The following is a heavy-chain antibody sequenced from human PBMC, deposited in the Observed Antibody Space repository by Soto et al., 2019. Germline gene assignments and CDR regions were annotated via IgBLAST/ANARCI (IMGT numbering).Heavy chain of an antibody. CDR3: ARALRPYYYYYMDV. Sequence: ASVKVSCKASGGTFSSYAISWVRQAPGQGLEWMGWINPNSGGTNYAQKFQGWVTMTRDTSISTAYMELSRLRSDDTAVYYCARALRPYYYYYMDVWGKGTTVTVSS. D-gene: IGHD3-3*01. J-gene: IGHJ6*03. CDR1: GGTFSSYA. CDR2: INPNSGGT. V-gene: IGHV1-2*04.